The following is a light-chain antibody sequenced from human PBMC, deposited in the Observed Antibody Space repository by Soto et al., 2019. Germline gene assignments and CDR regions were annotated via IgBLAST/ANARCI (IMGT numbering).Light chain of an antibody. CDR1: HDIKKY. V-gene: IGKV1-33*01. Sequence: DIQMTQSPSSLSASVGDRVTITCQASHDIKKYLNWYQEKPGKAPKLLIYDASNLQTGVPSRFSGSGSGTHFTFTISSLPPEDIATYYCQRYDSLPPTFGQGTRLDIK. J-gene: IGKJ5*01. CDR3: QRYDSLPPT. CDR2: DAS.